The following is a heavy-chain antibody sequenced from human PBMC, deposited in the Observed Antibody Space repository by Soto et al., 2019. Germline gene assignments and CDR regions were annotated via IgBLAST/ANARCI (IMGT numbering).Heavy chain of an antibody. D-gene: IGHD1-26*01. Sequence: QVQLVQSGAEVKEPGASVRVSCKASGYTFTSYGFSWVRQAPGQGLEWMAWISANNGNTNAAEKRQRRGTRTKDACTRTAHRELRRRRCGDTAMKNWARDFRNGSSGSSCIDLDTGGKGTRVTVSS. CDR2: ISANNGNT. CDR3: ARDFRNGSSGSSCIDLDT. CDR1: GYTFTSYG. V-gene: IGHV1-18*01. J-gene: IGHJ5*02.